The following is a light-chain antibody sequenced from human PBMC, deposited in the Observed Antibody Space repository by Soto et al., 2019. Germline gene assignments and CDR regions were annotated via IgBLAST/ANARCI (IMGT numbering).Light chain of an antibody. CDR1: QSVAGN. J-gene: IGKJ5*01. V-gene: IGKV3-15*01. CDR3: QQYNSYPIT. CDR2: GAS. Sequence: EIVMTQSPATLSVSPGERATLSCRASQSVAGNLAWYQHKPGQAPRLLIYGASTGATGIPARFSGSGSGTEFTLTISSLQSGDFATYYCQQYNSYPITFGQGTRLEIK.